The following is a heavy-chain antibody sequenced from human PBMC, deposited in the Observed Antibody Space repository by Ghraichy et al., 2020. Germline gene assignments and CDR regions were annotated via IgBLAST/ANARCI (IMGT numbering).Heavy chain of an antibody. J-gene: IGHJ6*02. CDR1: GFTFSSYW. CDR2: INSDGSST. D-gene: IGHD5-24*01. V-gene: IGHV3-74*01. Sequence: LSLTCAASGFTFSSYWMHWVRQAPGKGLVWVSRINSDGSSTSYADSVKGRFTISRDNAKNTLYLQMNSLRAEDTAVYYCARVGPYWSGDGYNYDYYYGMDVWGQGTTVTVSS. CDR3: ARVGPYWSGDGYNYDYYYGMDV.